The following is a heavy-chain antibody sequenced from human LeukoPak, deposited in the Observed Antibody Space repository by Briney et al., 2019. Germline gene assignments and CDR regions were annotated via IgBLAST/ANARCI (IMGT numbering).Heavy chain of an antibody. D-gene: IGHD5-12*01. CDR1: GFTFSSYG. Sequence: PGRSLRLSCAASGFTFSSYGMHWVRQAPGKGLEWVAVISYDGSNKYYADSVKGRFTISRDNSKNTLYLQMNSLRAEDMAVYYCAKVNSGYDIYYFDYWGQGTLVTVSS. V-gene: IGHV3-30*18. CDR2: ISYDGSNK. J-gene: IGHJ4*02. CDR3: AKVNSGYDIYYFDY.